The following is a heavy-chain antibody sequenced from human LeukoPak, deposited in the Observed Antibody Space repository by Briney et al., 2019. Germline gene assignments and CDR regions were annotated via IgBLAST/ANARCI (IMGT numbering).Heavy chain of an antibody. CDR2: IYYRGNT. D-gene: IGHD2-21*02. CDR3: ARVGVRTYCGSGCYSDYFDS. Sequence: SETLSLTCSVTGDFFSGSTSDWAWIRQPPGKGLEWIGNIYYRGNTHYSPSLESRVTISVDTSKNQFSLRLNSVTAADTVVYYCARVGVRTYCGSGCYSDYFDSWGQGTLVTVSS. CDR1: GDFFSGSTSD. J-gene: IGHJ4*02. V-gene: IGHV4-39*07.